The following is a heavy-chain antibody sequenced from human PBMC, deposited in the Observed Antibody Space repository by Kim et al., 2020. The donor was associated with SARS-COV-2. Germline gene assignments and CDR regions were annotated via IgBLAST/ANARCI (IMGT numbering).Heavy chain of an antibody. Sequence: ADSVKCRYTIAREDAKNALYQQMNRLRAEDTGVYYCAKEAIAAAGRGVDYWGQGTLVTVSS. D-gene: IGHD6-13*01. V-gene: IGHV3-23*01. CDR3: AKEAIAAAGRGVDY. J-gene: IGHJ4*02.